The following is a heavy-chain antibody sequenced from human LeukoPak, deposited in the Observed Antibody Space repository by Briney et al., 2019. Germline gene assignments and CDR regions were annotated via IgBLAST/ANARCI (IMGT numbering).Heavy chain of an antibody. CDR1: GFTFRSYA. J-gene: IGHJ5*02. D-gene: IGHD1-26*01. CDR3: ARDGVGAYNWFDP. V-gene: IGHV3-64*01. Sequence: GGSLRLSCAASGFTFRSYATYWVRQAPGKGLEYVSAISSNGDNTYYASSVKGGFTISRDNSKNTLYLQMGSLRAEDMAVYYCARDGVGAYNWFDPWGQGTLVTVSS. CDR2: ISSNGDNT.